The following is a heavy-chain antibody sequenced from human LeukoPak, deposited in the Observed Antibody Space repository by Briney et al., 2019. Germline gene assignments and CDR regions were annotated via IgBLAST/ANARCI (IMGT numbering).Heavy chain of an antibody. D-gene: IGHD6-13*01. CDR2: INHSGST. Sequence: SETLSLTCAVYGGSFSGYYWSWIRQPPGKGLEWIGEINHSGSTNYNPSLKSRVTISVDTSKNQFSLKLSSVTAADTAVYYCARDHSSSWNYYHYGMDVWGQGTTVTVSS. V-gene: IGHV4-34*01. CDR3: ARDHSSSWNYYHYGMDV. J-gene: IGHJ6*02. CDR1: GGSFSGYY.